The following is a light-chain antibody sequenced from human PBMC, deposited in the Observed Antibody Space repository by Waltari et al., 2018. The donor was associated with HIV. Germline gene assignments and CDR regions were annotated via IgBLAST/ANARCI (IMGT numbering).Light chain of an antibody. CDR1: QSVTSSY. CDR2: GAS. CDR3: QQYGSSPLT. J-gene: IGKJ4*01. V-gene: IGKV3-20*01. Sequence: IVLTQSPVTLSLSPGERATLSCRARQSVTSSYLAWYQQKPGQAPRLLIYGASSRATGIPDRFSGSGSGTDFTLTISRLEPEDFAVYYCQQYGSSPLTFGGGTKVEIK.